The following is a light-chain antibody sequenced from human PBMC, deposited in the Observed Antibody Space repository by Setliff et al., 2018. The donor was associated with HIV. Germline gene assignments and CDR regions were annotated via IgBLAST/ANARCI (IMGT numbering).Light chain of an antibody. CDR2: DVS. Sequence: QSALSQPASVSGSPGQSIFISCTGTSADVGVYDFVSWYQQHPGKAPKLILYDVSNRPSGVSNRFSGSKSGNTASLTISGLQTEDESDYFCASYTKINTFVFGTGTKVTVL. V-gene: IGLV2-14*03. CDR1: SADVGVYDF. CDR3: ASYTKINTFV. J-gene: IGLJ1*01.